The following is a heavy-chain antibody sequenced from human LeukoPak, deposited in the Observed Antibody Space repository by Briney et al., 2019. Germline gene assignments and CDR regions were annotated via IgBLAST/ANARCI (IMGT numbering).Heavy chain of an antibody. CDR2: ITSDGSAT. V-gene: IGHV3-74*01. CDR3: ARDASPGYFDL. J-gene: IGHJ2*01. Sequence: GGSLRLSCALSGFTFSSYWMHWVRQGPGKGLAWVSRITSDGSATGYADSVKGRFTISRDNAKNTLYLHMDSLSPEDTAVYYCARDASPGYFDLWGRGTLVTVSS. D-gene: IGHD2-15*01. CDR1: GFTFSSYW.